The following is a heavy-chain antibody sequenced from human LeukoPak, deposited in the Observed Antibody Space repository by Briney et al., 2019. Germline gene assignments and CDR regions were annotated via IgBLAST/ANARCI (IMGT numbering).Heavy chain of an antibody. CDR2: ISSSGSNI. Sequence: GGSLRLSCAASGFTFNNCELNWVRQAPGKGLEWVSNISSSGSNIYYADSVKGRFIISRDNAKNSLYLQMNSLRAEDTAVYYCARETYSYDSSGNSPFDYWGQGTLVTVSS. CDR3: ARETYSYDSSGNSPFDY. CDR1: GFTFNNCE. V-gene: IGHV3-48*03. D-gene: IGHD3-22*01. J-gene: IGHJ4*02.